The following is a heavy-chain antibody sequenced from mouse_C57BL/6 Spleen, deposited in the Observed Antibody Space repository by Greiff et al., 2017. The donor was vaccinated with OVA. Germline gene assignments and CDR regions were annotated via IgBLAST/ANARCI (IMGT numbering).Heavy chain of an antibody. V-gene: IGHV5-15*01. J-gene: IGHJ2*01. Sequence: EVQRVESGGGLVQPGGSLKLSCAASGFTFSDYGMAWVRQAPRKGPGWVAFISNLAYSIYYADTVTGRFTISRENVKNTLYLEMSSLRSEDTAMYYCARLGGSGWYFDYWGQGTTLTVSS. CDR1: GFTFSDYG. D-gene: IGHD3-2*02. CDR3: ARLGGSGWYFDY. CDR2: ISNLAYSI.